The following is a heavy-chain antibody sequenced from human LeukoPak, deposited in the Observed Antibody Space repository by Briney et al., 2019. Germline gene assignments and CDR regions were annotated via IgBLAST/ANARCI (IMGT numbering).Heavy chain of an antibody. D-gene: IGHD1-7*01. CDR2: IDPSDSYT. Sequence: GESLRISCKGSGYRFTSYWISWVLQMPGKGLEWMGRIDPSDSYTNYSPSFQGHVTISADQSISTAYLQWSSLKASGTGVYYCALSQGTTSTDYFDFWGQGTLVTVSS. CDR3: ALSQGTTSTDYFDF. J-gene: IGHJ4*02. CDR1: GYRFTSYW. V-gene: IGHV5-10-1*01.